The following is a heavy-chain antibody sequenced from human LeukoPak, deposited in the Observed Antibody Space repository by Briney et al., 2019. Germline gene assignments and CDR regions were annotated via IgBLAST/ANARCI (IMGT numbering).Heavy chain of an antibody. D-gene: IGHD3-22*01. CDR3: AGVRADYDTSGYDY. J-gene: IGHJ4*02. CDR1: GFTFSSYW. CDR2: INTDGSRT. Sequence: GGSLRLSCAASGFTFSSYWMHWVGQAPGKGLVWVSRINTDGSRTSYADSVKGRFTISRDNAKNTLYLQMNSLRAEDTAVYYCAGVRADYDTSGYDYWGQGTLVTVSS. V-gene: IGHV3-74*01.